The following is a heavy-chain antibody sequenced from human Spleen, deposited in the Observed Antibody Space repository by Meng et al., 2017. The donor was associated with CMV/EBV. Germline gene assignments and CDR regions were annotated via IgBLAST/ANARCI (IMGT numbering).Heavy chain of an antibody. CDR1: GGTYSSYA. CDR2: IIPIFGTA. D-gene: IGHD3-10*01. J-gene: IGHJ4*02. V-gene: IGHV1-69*05. Sequence: SVKVSCKASGGTYSSYAISWVRQAPGQGLEWMGGIIPIFGTANYAQKFQGRVTITTDESTSTAYMELSSLRSEDTAVYYCARGLLRGAPHYFDYWGQGTLVTVSS. CDR3: ARGLLRGAPHYFDY.